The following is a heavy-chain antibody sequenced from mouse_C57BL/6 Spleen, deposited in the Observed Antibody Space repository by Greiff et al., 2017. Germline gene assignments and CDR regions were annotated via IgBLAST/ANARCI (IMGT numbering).Heavy chain of an antibody. CDR3: ARTYGGSPYWYFDV. J-gene: IGHJ1*03. CDR2: IYPGDGDT. V-gene: IGHV1-82*01. D-gene: IGHD1-1*02. Sequence: VQLQQSGPELVKPGASVKISCKASGYAFSSSWMNWVKQRPGKGLEWIGRIYPGDGDTNYNGKFKGKATLTADKSSSTAYMPLSSLTSEDSAVYFCARTYGGSPYWYFDVWGTGTTVTVSS. CDR1: GYAFSSSW.